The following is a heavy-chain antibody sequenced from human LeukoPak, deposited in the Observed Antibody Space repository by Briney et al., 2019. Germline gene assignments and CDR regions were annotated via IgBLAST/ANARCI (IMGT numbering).Heavy chain of an antibody. CDR1: GGSISSYY. J-gene: IGHJ4*02. CDR2: IYTSGST. CDR3: ARASSSWYLMGEQYYFDY. V-gene: IGHV4-4*07. D-gene: IGHD6-13*01. Sequence: PSETLSLTCTVSGGSISSYYWSWSRQPAGKGLELIGRIYTSGSTNYNPSLKSRVTMSVDTSKNQFSLRLSSVTAADTAVYYCARASSSWYLMGEQYYFDYWGQGTLVTVSS.